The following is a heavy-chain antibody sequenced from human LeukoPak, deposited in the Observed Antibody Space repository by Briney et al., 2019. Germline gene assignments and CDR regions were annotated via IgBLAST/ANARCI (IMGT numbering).Heavy chain of an antibody. J-gene: IGHJ4*02. CDR3: ARGATSGYYLY. V-gene: IGHV3-30*02. D-gene: IGHD3-22*01. CDR1: GITFSSYG. Sequence: PGGSLRLSCAASGITFSSYGMHWVRQAPGKGLEWVAFMRFDRSNKYYADSVKGRFTISRDNSKNTLYLQMNSLRAEDTAVYYCARGATSGYYLYWGQGTLVTVSS. CDR2: MRFDRSNK.